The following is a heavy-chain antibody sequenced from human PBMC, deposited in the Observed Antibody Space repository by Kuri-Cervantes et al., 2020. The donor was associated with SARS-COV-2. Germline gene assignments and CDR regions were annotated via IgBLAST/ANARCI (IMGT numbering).Heavy chain of an antibody. J-gene: IGHJ4*02. CDR1: GYSISSGYY. D-gene: IGHD6-13*01. CDR3: AREEGIAAAGTGY. Sequence: SQTLSLTCAVSGYSISSGYYWGWIRQPPGKGLEWIGSIYHSGSTNYNPSLKSRVTISVDTSKNRFSLKLSSVTAADTAVYYCAREEGIAAAGTGYWGQGTLVTVSS. CDR2: IYHSGST. V-gene: IGHV4-38-2*02.